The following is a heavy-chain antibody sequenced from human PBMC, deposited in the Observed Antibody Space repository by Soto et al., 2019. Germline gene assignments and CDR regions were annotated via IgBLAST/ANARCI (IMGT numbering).Heavy chain of an antibody. V-gene: IGHV3-30*18. CDR2: ISYDGSNK. CDR1: GFTFSSYG. CDR3: AKEWGHAVAGYYYGMDV. Sequence: QVQLVESGGGVVQPGRSLRLSCAASGFTFSSYGMHWVRQAPGKGLEWVAVISYDGSNKYYADSVKGRFTISRDNSKNTLYLQMNSLRAEDTAVYYCAKEWGHAVAGYYYGMDVWGQGTTVTVSS. D-gene: IGHD6-19*01. J-gene: IGHJ6*02.